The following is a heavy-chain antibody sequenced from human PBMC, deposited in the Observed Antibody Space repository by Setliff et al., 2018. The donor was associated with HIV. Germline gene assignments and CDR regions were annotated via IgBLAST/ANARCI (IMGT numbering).Heavy chain of an antibody. J-gene: IGHJ4*01. CDR2: ISAAGTI. Sequence: SETLSLTCTVSGGSISSYYWSWIRQPAGKRLEFIGRISAAGTINYNPSLSSRVTLSVDTSENQFSLTVNSVTAADTAMYFCARDEGRASGSWWDQSASWYLDYWGHGILVTVSS. D-gene: IGHD6-13*01. CDR3: ARDEGRASGSWWDQSASWYLDY. V-gene: IGHV4-4*07. CDR1: GGSISSYY.